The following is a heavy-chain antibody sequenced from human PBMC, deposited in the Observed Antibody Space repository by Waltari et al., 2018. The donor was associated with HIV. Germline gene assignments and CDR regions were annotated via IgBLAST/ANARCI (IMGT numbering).Heavy chain of an antibody. CDR2: IYRGGST. CDR1: GFTVSSNY. V-gene: IGHV3-53*02. Sequence: EVQLVETGGGLIQPGGSLRLSCAASGFTVSSNYMTWVRQAPGKGLEWVSVIYRGGSTFSADSVKGRFTISRDNSKNTLHLQMNSLRAEDTAVYYCARDRRYYDTSGYYLAYGMDVWGQGTTVTVS. CDR3: ARDRRYYDTSGYYLAYGMDV. J-gene: IGHJ6*02. D-gene: IGHD3-22*01.